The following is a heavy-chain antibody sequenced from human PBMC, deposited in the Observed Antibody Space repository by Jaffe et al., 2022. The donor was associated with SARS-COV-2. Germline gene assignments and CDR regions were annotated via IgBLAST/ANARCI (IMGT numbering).Heavy chain of an antibody. D-gene: IGHD5-12*01. CDR1: GGSFSNYY. CDR2: INHSGST. J-gene: IGHJ4*02. V-gene: IGHV4-34*02. CDR3: AGGPGDWLRHGDFDH. Sequence: QVQLLQWGAGLLKPSETLSLTCAVYGGSFSNYYWSWIRQPPGKGLEWIGEINHSGSTNYNPSLKSRITISVDTSKNQFSLKLNSVTAADTAVYYCAGGPGDWLRHGDFDHWGQGTLVTVSS.